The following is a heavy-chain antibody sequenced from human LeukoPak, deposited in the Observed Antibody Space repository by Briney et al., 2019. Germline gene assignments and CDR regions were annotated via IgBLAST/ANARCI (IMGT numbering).Heavy chain of an antibody. Sequence: SETLSLTCTVSGGSISSYYWNWIRQPPGKGLEWIGYIYYSGSPNYNPSLKSRVTISVDTSKNHFSLKLSSVTAADTAVYYCARAGVDDAFDIWGQGTMVTVSS. CDR3: ARAGVDDAFDI. J-gene: IGHJ3*02. CDR1: GGSISSYY. V-gene: IGHV4-59*01. CDR2: IYYSGSP. D-gene: IGHD5-24*01.